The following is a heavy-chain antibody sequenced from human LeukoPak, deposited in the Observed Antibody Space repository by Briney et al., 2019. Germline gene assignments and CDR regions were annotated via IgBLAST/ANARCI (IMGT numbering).Heavy chain of an antibody. J-gene: IGHJ4*02. CDR3: ARVVSSGWSLPLDY. CDR2: SCPHGSTP. D-gene: IGHD6-19*01. CDR1: GFAFSDYC. V-gene: IGHV3-74*01. Sequence: GGSLRLPCAASGFAFSDYCMHWVRQAPGEGLLWVSRSCPHGSTPVYADSVKGRFTISRDDAKNSLYLQMNSLRGEDTAVYYCARVVSSGWSLPLDYWGQGTLVTVSS.